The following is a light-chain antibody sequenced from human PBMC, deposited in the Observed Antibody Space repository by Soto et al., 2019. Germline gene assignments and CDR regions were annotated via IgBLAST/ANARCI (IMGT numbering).Light chain of an antibody. CDR1: SSDVGGYNL. CDR2: EGS. J-gene: IGLJ2*01. CDR3: CSYAGSSTLL. V-gene: IGLV2-23*01. Sequence: QSALTQPASVSGSPGQSITISCTGTSSDVGGYNLVSWYQQHPGKTPKLMIYEGSKRPSGVSNRFSGSKSGNTASLTISGLQAEYEADYYCCSYAGSSTLLFGGGTKLTVL.